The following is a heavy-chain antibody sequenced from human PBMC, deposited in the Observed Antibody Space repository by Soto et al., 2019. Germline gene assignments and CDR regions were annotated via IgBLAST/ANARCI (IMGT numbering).Heavy chain of an antibody. CDR3: ARGLSVTLFDN. CDR2: IYYSGST. V-gene: IGHV4-31*03. CDR1: GGSISTGVYY. Sequence: QVQLQESGPGLVKPSQTLSLTCTVSGGSISTGVYYWTWIRQHPGKGLEWIGYIYYSGSTYYNPSLKSRVTISVDTSKNQFSLKLSSVTAADTAVYYCARGLSVTLFDNWGQGTLVTVPS. D-gene: IGHD4-17*01. J-gene: IGHJ4*02.